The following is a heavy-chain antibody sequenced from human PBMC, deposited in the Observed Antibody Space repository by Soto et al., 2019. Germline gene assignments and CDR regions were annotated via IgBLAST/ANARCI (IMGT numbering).Heavy chain of an antibody. J-gene: IGHJ5*02. CDR1: GGSISSYY. CDR3: VRDSGSGSYSYNWFDP. Sequence: SETLSLTCTVSGGSISSYYWSWIRQPPGKGLEWIGYIFYSGSTNYNPSLKSQVTMSVDTSKNQFSLKLSSVTAADTAVYYCVRDSGSGSYSYNWFDPWGQGTLVTVSS. CDR2: IFYSGST. V-gene: IGHV4-59*01. D-gene: IGHD3-10*01.